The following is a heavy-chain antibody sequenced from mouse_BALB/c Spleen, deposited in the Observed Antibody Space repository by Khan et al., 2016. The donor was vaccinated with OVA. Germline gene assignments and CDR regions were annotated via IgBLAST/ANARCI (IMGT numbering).Heavy chain of an antibody. CDR1: GYIFTSYW. CDR2: IYPGTNNT. V-gene: IGHV1S132*01. J-gene: IGHJ2*01. Sequence: QVRLQQSGAELVRPAASVKLSCKTSGYIFTSYWIHWVKQRSGQGLEWIARIYPGTNNTYYNEKLKDKATLTADKSSSPVYMQLSSLKSEDSAVYFSAREEALYYCDYWGQGTTLTVSS. D-gene: IGHD3-2*02. CDR3: AREEALYYCDY.